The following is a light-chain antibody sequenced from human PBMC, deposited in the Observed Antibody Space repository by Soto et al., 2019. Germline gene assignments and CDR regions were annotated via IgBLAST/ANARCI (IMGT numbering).Light chain of an antibody. CDR1: SSDVGGYNY. J-gene: IGLJ2*01. V-gene: IGLV2-11*01. CDR2: DVS. Sequence: QSALTQPRSVSGSPGQSVTISCTGTSSDVGGYNYVSWYQQYPGKAPKLIIYDVSKRPSGVPDRFSGSKSGNTASLTISGLQAEDEADYYCCSYAGTYTLGVFGGGTKLTVL. CDR3: CSYAGTYTLGV.